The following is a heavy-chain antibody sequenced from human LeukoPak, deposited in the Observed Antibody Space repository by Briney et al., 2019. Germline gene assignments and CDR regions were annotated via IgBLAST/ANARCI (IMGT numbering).Heavy chain of an antibody. Sequence: GESLKISCKGSVSSFTSYWIGWVRQMPGKGLEWMGIIYPGDSDTRYSPSFQGQVTISADKSISTAYLQWSSLTASDTPMYYPARKRPGDSSCSQALFRYYYYYMDVWGKGTTVTVSS. V-gene: IGHV5-51*01. CDR1: VSSFTSYW. D-gene: IGHD6-13*01. CDR2: IYPGDSDT. J-gene: IGHJ6*03. CDR3: ARKRPGDSSCSQALFRYYYYYMDV.